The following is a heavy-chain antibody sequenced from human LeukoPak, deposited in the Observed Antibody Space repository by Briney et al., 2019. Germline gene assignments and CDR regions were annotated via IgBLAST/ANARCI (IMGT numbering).Heavy chain of an antibody. Sequence: SETLSLTCTVSGDSISSSSSYWGWIRQPPGKGLEWIGNIFYSGSTYYSPSLKSRVTISLDTSRNQFSLKLSSVTAADTAVYYCARVANPYGDYVYYYYMDVWGKGTTVTISS. CDR3: ARVANPYGDYVYYYYMDV. D-gene: IGHD4-17*01. J-gene: IGHJ6*03. CDR1: GDSISSSSSY. V-gene: IGHV4-39*07. CDR2: IFYSGST.